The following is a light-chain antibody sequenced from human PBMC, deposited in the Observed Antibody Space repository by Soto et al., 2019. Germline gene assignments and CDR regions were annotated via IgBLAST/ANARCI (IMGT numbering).Light chain of an antibody. CDR1: SSDFGSSNF. J-gene: IGLJ1*01. V-gene: IGLV2-23*01. CDR2: EAT. Sequence: QSALPQPASVSGSPRQSITISCTGGSSDFGSSNFVSWYQQHPGKAPKLIIYEATRRPSGISGRFSGSKSGNTASLTISGLQAEDEADYYCCSFPGGTTLYLFGTGTKLTVL. CDR3: CSFPGGTTLYL.